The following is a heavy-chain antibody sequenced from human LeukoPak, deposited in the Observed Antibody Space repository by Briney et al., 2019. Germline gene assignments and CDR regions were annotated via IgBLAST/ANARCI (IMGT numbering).Heavy chain of an antibody. CDR1: GGSISSSSFY. J-gene: IGHJ4*02. CDR2: IYYTGST. D-gene: IGHD3-22*01. Sequence: SETLSLTCTVSGGSISSSSFYWGWIRQSPGKGLEWIGNIYYTGSTAYNPSLKSRVTIFVDKSKNQISLKLSSVTAADTAVYYCARQARDDSSGYPYYLDYWGQGILVTVSS. V-gene: IGHV4-39*01. CDR3: ARQARDDSSGYPYYLDY.